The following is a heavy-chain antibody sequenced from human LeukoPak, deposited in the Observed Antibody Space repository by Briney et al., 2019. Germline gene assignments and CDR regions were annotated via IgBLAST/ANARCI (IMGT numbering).Heavy chain of an antibody. CDR3: ARGHGSSWYLDAFDI. Sequence: RGASVKVSCKASGYTFTSYAMHWVRQAPGQRLEWMGWINAGNGNTKYSQEFQGRVTITRDTSASTAYMELSSLRSEDMAVYYCARGHGSSWYLDAFDIWGQGTMVTVSS. D-gene: IGHD6-13*01. V-gene: IGHV1-3*03. CDR2: INAGNGNT. J-gene: IGHJ3*02. CDR1: GYTFTSYA.